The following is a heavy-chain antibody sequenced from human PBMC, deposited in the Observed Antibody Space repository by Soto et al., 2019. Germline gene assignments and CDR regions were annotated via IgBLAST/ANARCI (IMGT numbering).Heavy chain of an antibody. CDR1: GFTFSSYA. V-gene: IGHV3-23*01. Sequence: GGSLRLSCAASGFTFSSYAMSWVRQAPGKGLEWVSAISGSGGSTYYADSVKGRFTISRDNSKNTLYLQMNSLRSEDAAVDYCAKDETLYCSVGICYAFDIWGQGTMVTVSS. D-gene: IGHD2-15*01. CDR2: ISGSGGST. J-gene: IGHJ3*02. CDR3: AKDETLYCSVGICYAFDI.